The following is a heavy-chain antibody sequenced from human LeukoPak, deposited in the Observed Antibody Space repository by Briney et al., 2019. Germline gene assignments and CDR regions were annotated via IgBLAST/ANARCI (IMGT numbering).Heavy chain of an antibody. CDR1: GYSFTSYW. D-gene: IGHD3-10*01. J-gene: IGHJ6*04. CDR3: ARLGTQGDYHYYNGMDV. V-gene: IGHV5-10-1*01. CDR2: IDPSDSYT. Sequence: PGESLRISSKGSGYSFTSYWISWVRQMPGKGLEWMGRIDPSDSYTNYSPSFQGHVTISADKSISTAYLQWSSLKASDTAMYYCARLGTQGDYHYYNGMDVWGKGTTVTVSS.